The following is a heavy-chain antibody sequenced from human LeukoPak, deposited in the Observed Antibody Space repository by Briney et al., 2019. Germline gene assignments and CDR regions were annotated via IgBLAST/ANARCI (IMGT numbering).Heavy chain of an antibody. D-gene: IGHD1-7*01. Sequence: ASVKVSCKVSGYTFTDYYMHWVQQAPGKGLEWMGLVDPEDGETIYAEKFQGRVTITADTSTDTAYMELSSLRSEDTAVYYCATGYNWNYRFDYWGQGTLVTDSS. J-gene: IGHJ4*02. CDR2: VDPEDGET. V-gene: IGHV1-69-2*01. CDR1: GYTFTDYY. CDR3: ATGYNWNYRFDY.